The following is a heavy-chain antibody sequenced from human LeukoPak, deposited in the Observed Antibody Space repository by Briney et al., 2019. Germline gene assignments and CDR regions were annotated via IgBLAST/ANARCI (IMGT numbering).Heavy chain of an antibody. J-gene: IGHJ4*02. CDR3: ARGGTNIDY. D-gene: IGHD2-8*01. CDR2: IYSGGST. CDR1: GFTFSSYG. Sequence: GVSLRLSCAASGFTFSSYGMHWVRQAPGKGLEWVSVIYSGGSTYYADSLKGRFTISRDNSKNTLYLQMNSLRAEDTAVYYCARGGTNIDYWGQGTLVTVSS. V-gene: IGHV3-53*01.